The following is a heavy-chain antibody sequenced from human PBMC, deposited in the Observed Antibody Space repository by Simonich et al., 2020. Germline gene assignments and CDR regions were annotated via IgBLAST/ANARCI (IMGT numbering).Heavy chain of an antibody. CDR3: ARDTSYYGSGSYYFDY. D-gene: IGHD3-10*01. CDR1: GFTFSSYS. Sequence: GGGLVKPGGSLRLSCAASGFTFSSYSMNWVRQAPGKGLEWVSSIKSSSSYIYYADSVKGRFTISRDNAKNSLYLQMNSRRAEDTAVYYCARDTSYYGSGSYYFDYWGQGTLVTVSS. J-gene: IGHJ4*02. V-gene: IGHV3-21*01. CDR2: IKSSSSYI.